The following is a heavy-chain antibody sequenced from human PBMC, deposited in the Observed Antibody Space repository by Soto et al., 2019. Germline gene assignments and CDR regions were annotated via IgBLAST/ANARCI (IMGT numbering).Heavy chain of an antibody. CDR1: GVSISRGGYS. CDR3: ARGPDY. CDR2: TYHSGST. V-gene: IGHV4-30-2*01. J-gene: IGHJ4*02. Sequence: QLQLQESGSGLVKTSQTRSITCAVSGVSISRGGYSWSWIRQPPGKGLEWIGYTYHSGSTYYNPSRTSRGTISVDRAKNQFSLKLRSGTAADTAVADCARGPDYWGQGALVTVSS.